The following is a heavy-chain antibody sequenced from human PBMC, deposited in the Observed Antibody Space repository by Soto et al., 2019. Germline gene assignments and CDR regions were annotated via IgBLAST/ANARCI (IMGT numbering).Heavy chain of an antibody. Sequence: KPSETLSLTCAVSGGSISRSDWRNWVRQPPGKGLEWIGEIYYGGSTNYNPSLKSRVTMSIDKSKSHFSMKLNSVTAADTAVYYCAVRPLLNSANYKIAIWGPGTLVTVSS. V-gene: IGHV4-4*02. J-gene: IGHJ4*02. CDR2: IYYGGST. D-gene: IGHD1-26*01. CDR1: GGSISRSDW. CDR3: AVRPLLNSANYKIAI.